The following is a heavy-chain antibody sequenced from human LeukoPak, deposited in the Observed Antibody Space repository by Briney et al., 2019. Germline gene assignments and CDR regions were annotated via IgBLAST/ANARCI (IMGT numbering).Heavy chain of an antibody. V-gene: IGHV4-30-2*02. Sequence: SETLSLTCTVSGGSISSGGYYWSWIRQPPGKGLEWIGYIYHSGSTYYNPSLKSRVTISVDTSKNQFSLKLSSVTAADTAVYYCARRVASAYYMDVWGKGTTVTVSS. CDR2: IYHSGST. J-gene: IGHJ6*03. CDR1: GGSISSGGYY. D-gene: IGHD5-12*01. CDR3: ARRVASAYYMDV.